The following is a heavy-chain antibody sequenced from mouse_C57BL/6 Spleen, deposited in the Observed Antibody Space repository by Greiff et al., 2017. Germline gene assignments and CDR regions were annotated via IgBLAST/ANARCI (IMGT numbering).Heavy chain of an antibody. CDR1: GYTFTSYW. Sequence: QVQLQQPGAELVKPGASVKISCKASGYTFTSYWITWVKQRPGQGLEWIGDIYPGSGSTNYNEKFKSKATLTVDTSSSTAYMQLSSLTSEDSAVYYCARGGVTTVVAEDYWGQGTTLTVSS. J-gene: IGHJ2*01. V-gene: IGHV1-55*01. CDR2: IYPGSGST. D-gene: IGHD1-1*01. CDR3: ARGGVTTVVAEDY.